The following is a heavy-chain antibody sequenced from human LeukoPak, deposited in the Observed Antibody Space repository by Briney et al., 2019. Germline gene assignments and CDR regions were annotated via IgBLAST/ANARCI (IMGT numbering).Heavy chain of an antibody. J-gene: IGHJ4*02. CDR1: GFTFSSYE. CDR2: ISSSGSTI. D-gene: IGHD5-18*01. CDR3: ARQRPGYSYGYMDY. Sequence: GGSLRLSCAASGFTFSSYEMNWVRQAPGKGLEWVSYISSSGSTIYYADSVKGRFTISRDNAKNSLYLQMNSLRAEDTAVYYCARQRPGYSYGYMDYWGQGTLVTVSS. V-gene: IGHV3-48*03.